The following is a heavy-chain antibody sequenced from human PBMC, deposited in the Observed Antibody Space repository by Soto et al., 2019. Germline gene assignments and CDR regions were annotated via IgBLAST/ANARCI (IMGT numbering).Heavy chain of an antibody. CDR3: ATHDYGDVDY. CDR1: GYTFTNYA. Sequence: GASVKVSCKASGYTFTNYAMHWVRQAPGQRLEWMGWINADNGNTNYAQKLQGRVTMTTDTSTSTAYMELRSLRSDDTAVYYCATHDYGDVDYWGQGTLVTVSS. D-gene: IGHD4-17*01. CDR2: INADNGNT. J-gene: IGHJ4*02. V-gene: IGHV1-18*01.